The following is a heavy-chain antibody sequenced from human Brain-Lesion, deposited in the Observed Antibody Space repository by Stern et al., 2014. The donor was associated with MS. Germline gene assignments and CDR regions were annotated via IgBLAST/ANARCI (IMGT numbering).Heavy chain of an antibody. CDR3: ARVYNTIYGIVTQRGSGMDV. CDR2: IQEDGTEK. Sequence: EVHLVESGGGLVQPGGSLTISCTAAGFTFGNYWMTLVRQAPGQGLDWVANIQEDGTEKNYVDSVKGRFTISRDNARNSLYLQMNSLRVEDTALYYCARVYNTIYGIVTQRGSGMDVWGQGTTVIVSS. V-gene: IGHV3-7*01. J-gene: IGHJ6*02. CDR1: GFTFGNYW. D-gene: IGHD3-3*01.